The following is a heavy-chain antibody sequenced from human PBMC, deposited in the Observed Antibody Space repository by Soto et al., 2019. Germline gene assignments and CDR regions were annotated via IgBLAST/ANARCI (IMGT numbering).Heavy chain of an antibody. CDR2: IDPSDSYT. D-gene: IGHD6-13*01. CDR3: ARHEAYGSSWNGYYYYGMDV. CDR1: GYSFTSYW. V-gene: IGHV5-10-1*01. J-gene: IGHJ6*02. Sequence: GESLKISCKGSGYSFTSYWISWVRQMPGKGLEWMGRIDPSDSYTNYSPSFQGHVTISADKSISTAYLQLSSLKASDTAMYYCARHEAYGSSWNGYYYYGMDVWGQGTTVTVSS.